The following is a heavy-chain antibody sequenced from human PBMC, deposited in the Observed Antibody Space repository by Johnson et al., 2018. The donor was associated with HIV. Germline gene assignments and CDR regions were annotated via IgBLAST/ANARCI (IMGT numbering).Heavy chain of an antibody. D-gene: IGHD1-7*01. J-gene: IGHJ3*02. CDR2: ISYDGSNK. Sequence: QVQLVESGGGVVQPGRSLRLSCAASGFTFSSYAMHWVRQAPGKGLEWVAVISYDGSNKYYADSVKGRFTISRDNSKNTLYLQMNSLRAEDTAVYYCARGEGNWNYDALDIWGQGTMVTVSS. V-gene: IGHV3-30*04. CDR3: ARGEGNWNYDALDI. CDR1: GFTFSSYA.